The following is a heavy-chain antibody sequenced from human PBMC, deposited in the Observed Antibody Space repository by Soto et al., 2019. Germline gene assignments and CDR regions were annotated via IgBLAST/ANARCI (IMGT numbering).Heavy chain of an antibody. CDR1: GYTFTSYG. Sequence: GASVKVSCKASGYTFTSYGISRVRQAPGQGLEWMGWISAYNGNTNYAQKLQGRVTMTTDTSTSTAYMELRSLRSDDTAVYYCAREGIAAAGTTAYYYGMDVWGQGTTVTVSS. V-gene: IGHV1-18*01. CDR2: ISAYNGNT. D-gene: IGHD6-13*01. J-gene: IGHJ6*02. CDR3: AREGIAAAGTTAYYYGMDV.